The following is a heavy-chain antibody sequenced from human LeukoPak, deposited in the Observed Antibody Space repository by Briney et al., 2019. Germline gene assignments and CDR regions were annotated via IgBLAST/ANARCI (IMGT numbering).Heavy chain of an antibody. D-gene: IGHD3-9*01. CDR2: IGGTTNTI. J-gene: IGHJ4*02. CDR3: AKDRGYFDWLFDY. CDR1: GFTFTTYS. Sequence: QTGGSLRLSCAASGFTFTTYSMNWVRQAPGKGLEWISHIGGTTNTIYYADSVKGRFIISRDNAKNSLYLQMNSLRAEDTAVYYCAKDRGYFDWLFDYWGQGTLVTVSS. V-gene: IGHV3-48*04.